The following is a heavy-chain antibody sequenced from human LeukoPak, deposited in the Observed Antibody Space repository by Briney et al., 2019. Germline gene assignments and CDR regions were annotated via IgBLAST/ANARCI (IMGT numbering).Heavy chain of an antibody. CDR1: RGSISSYY. J-gene: IGHJ3*02. CDR2: IYTSGST. Sequence: SETPSLTCTLSRGSISSYYRSWIRQPAGKGLEPTRRIYTSGSTNYNPSLKSRVTMSVDTSKNQFSLKLSSVTAADTAVYYCARDGLLWFGDDDAFDIWGQGTMVTVSS. D-gene: IGHD3-10*01. CDR3: ARDGLLWFGDDDAFDI. V-gene: IGHV4-4*07.